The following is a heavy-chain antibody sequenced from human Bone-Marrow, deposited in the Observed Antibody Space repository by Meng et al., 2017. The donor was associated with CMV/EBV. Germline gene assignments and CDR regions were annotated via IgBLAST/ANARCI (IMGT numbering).Heavy chain of an antibody. CDR3: ARVGRAAKYYFDY. D-gene: IGHD6-13*01. Sequence: SETLSLTCAVYGGSFSGYYWSWIRQPPGKGLEWIGEINHSGSTNYNPSLKSRVTIEVDTSKNQFSLKLSSVTAADTAVYYCARVGRAAKYYFDYWGQGALVTVSS. CDR1: GGSFSGYY. J-gene: IGHJ4*02. V-gene: IGHV4-34*01. CDR2: INHSGST.